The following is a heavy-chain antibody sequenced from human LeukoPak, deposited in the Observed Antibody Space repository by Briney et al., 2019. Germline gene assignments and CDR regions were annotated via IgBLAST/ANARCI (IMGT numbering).Heavy chain of an antibody. V-gene: IGHV3-48*01. CDR3: ARDEAYYDSSGHYDY. CDR2: ISSSSSTI. CDR1: GFTFSSYS. J-gene: IGHJ4*02. D-gene: IGHD3-22*01. Sequence: PGGSLRLSCAASGFTFSSYSLNWVRQAPGKGLEWVSYISSSSSTIYYADSVKGRFTISRDNAKNSLYLQMNSLRAEDTAVYYCARDEAYYDSSGHYDYWGQGTLVTVSS.